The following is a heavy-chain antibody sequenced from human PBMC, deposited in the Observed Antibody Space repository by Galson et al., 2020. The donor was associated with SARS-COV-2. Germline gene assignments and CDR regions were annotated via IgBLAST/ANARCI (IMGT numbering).Heavy chain of an antibody. J-gene: IGHJ6*02. CDR1: GFTFSSYG. CDR3: ARGAYSSSWPDYYYYGMDV. D-gene: IGHD6-13*01. Sequence: TGGSLRLSCAASGFTFSSYGMHWVRQAPGKGLEWVAVIWYDGSNHYYADSVKGRFTISRDNSKNTLYLQMNSLRAEDTAVYYCARGAYSSSWPDYYYYGMDVWGQGTTVTVSS. CDR2: IWYDGSNH. V-gene: IGHV3-33*01.